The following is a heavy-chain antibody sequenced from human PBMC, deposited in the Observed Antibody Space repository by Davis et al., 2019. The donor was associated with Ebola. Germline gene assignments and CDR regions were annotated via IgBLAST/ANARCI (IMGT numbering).Heavy chain of an antibody. V-gene: IGHV3-33*01. CDR3: ARERIQLWLQIDY. Sequence: GESLKISCAASGSTFSSYGMHWVRQAPGKGLEWVAVIWYDGSNKYYADSVKGRFTISRDNSKNTLYLQMNSLRAEDTAVYYCARERIQLWLQIDYWGQGTLVTVSS. CDR1: GSTFSSYG. D-gene: IGHD5-18*01. CDR2: IWYDGSNK. J-gene: IGHJ4*02.